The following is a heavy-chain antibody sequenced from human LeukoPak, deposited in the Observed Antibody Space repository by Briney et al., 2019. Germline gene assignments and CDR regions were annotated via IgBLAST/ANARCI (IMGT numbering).Heavy chain of an antibody. D-gene: IGHD3-22*01. CDR3: AREVTYYYDSSGYSSWGY. J-gene: IGHJ4*02. CDR2: ISSSSSYI. CDR1: GFTFSSYS. Sequence: GGSLRLSCAASGFTFSSYSMNWVRQAPGKGLEWVPSISSSSSYIYYADSVKGRFTISRDNAKNSLYLQMNSLRAEDTAVYYCAREVTYYYDSSGYSSWGYWGQGTLVTVSS. V-gene: IGHV3-21*01.